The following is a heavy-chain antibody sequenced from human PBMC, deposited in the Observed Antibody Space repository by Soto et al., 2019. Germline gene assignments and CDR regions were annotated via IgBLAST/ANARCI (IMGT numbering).Heavy chain of an antibody. CDR1: GFTFSTYS. CDR3: ARDYYERSRTHIMDV. V-gene: IGHV3-21*01. Sequence: PGAPRSLSRAASGFTFSTYSMNWVRQAPGKGLEWVSSLSSRSSYIYYADTVKGRLTISRDNAENSLYLQMNSLRAEGPAVYCCARDYYERSRTHIMDVWGQGTTVTVSS. D-gene: IGHD3-22*01. CDR2: LSSRSSYI. J-gene: IGHJ6*02.